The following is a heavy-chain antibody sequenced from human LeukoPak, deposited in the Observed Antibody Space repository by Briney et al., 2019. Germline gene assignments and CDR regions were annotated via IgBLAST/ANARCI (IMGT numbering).Heavy chain of an antibody. D-gene: IGHD2-15*01. CDR2: ISSSSSYI. CDR3: GREDSSNYYYGMDV. J-gene: IGHJ6*02. V-gene: IGHV3-21*01. Sequence: PGGSLRLSCAASGFTFSSYGMNWVRQAPGKGLEWVSSISSSSSYIYYADSVEGRFTISRDNAKNSLYLQMNSLRAEDTAVYYCGREDSSNYYYGMDVWGQGTTVTVSS. CDR1: GFTFSSYG.